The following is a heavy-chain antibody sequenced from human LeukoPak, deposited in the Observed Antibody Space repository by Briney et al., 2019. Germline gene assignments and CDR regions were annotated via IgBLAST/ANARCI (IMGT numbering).Heavy chain of an antibody. CDR2: IYYSGST. Sequence: SETLSLTCTVSGGSISSSSYYWGWIRQPPGKGLEWIGSIYYSGSTYYNPSLKSRVTISVDTSKNQFSLKLSSVTAADTAVYYCARQWGPYDFWSGYQYYFDYWGQGTLVTVSS. CDR3: ARQWGPYDFWSGYQYYFDY. J-gene: IGHJ4*02. CDR1: GGSISSSSYY. V-gene: IGHV4-39*01. D-gene: IGHD3-3*01.